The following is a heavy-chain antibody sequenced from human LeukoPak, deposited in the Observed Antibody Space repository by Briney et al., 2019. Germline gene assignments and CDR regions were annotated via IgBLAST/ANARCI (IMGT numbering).Heavy chain of an antibody. Sequence: PGGSLRLSRAASGFTFSSYSMNWVRQAPGKGLEWVSSISSSSSYIYYADSVKGRFTISRDNAKNSLYLQMNSLRAEDTAVYYCARHNHLDAFDIWGQGTMVTVSS. CDR1: GFTFSSYS. CDR2: ISSSSSYI. J-gene: IGHJ3*02. D-gene: IGHD1-14*01. CDR3: ARHNHLDAFDI. V-gene: IGHV3-21*04.